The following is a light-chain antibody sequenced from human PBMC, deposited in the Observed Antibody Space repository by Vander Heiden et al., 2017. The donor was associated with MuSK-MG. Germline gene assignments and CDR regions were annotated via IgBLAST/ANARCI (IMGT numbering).Light chain of an antibody. CDR3: QQSDSAPLT. Sequence: QMIQPSSSQSALVGDRVTITCRASQSISNDLNWFQQKPGKAPKLLIYAASSLQSGVPSRFSGTGSGTDFTLTISSLQPEDFATYYCQQSDSAPLTFGGGTKVEVK. V-gene: IGKV1-39*01. J-gene: IGKJ4*01. CDR2: AAS. CDR1: QSISND.